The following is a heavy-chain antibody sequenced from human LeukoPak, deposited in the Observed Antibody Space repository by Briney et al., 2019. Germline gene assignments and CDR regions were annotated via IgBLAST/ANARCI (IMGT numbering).Heavy chain of an antibody. J-gene: IGHJ4*02. Sequence: GRSLRLSCAASGFTFSTYGLHWVRQAPGKGLEWVAVIWYDGSNKYYADSVKGRFTISRDNSKNTLYLQMNSLRAEDTAVYYCAKEVRGGTFDYWGQGTLVTVSS. V-gene: IGHV3-33*06. CDR2: IWYDGSNK. D-gene: IGHD3-10*01. CDR1: GFTFSTYG. CDR3: AKEVRGGTFDY.